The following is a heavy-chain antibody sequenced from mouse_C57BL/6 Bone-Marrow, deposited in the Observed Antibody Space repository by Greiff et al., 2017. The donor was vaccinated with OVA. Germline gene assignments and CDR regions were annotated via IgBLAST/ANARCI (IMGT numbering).Heavy chain of an antibody. Sequence: EVQLQQSGTVLARPGASVKMSCKTSGYTFTSYWMHWVKQRPGQGLEWIGAIYPGNSDTSYNQKFKGKAKLTAVTSASTAYMELSSLTNEDSAVYYCTRVYYYGSSYHFDYWGQGTTLTVSS. CDR2: IYPGNSDT. CDR3: TRVYYYGSSYHFDY. J-gene: IGHJ2*01. CDR1: GYTFTSYW. V-gene: IGHV1-5*01. D-gene: IGHD1-1*01.